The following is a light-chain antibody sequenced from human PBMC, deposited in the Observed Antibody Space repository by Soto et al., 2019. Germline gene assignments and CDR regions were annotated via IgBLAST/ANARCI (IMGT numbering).Light chain of an antibody. V-gene: IGKV1-39*01. J-gene: IGKJ2*01. CDR2: AAS. Sequence: DIQMTQSPSSLSASVGDRVTITCRASQSISSYLNWYQQKPGKAPKLLIYAASSLQSGVPSRFSGSGSGTDFTLTISSLQPEDFATYYCQQSYSTPHYTFGQGTKLEIK. CDR1: QSISSY. CDR3: QQSYSTPHYT.